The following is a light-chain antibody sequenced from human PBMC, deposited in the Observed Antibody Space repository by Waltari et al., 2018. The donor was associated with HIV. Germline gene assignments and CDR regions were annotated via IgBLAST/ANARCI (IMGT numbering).Light chain of an antibody. CDR2: GAS. CDR3: RQYCKWPLT. J-gene: IGKJ5*01. CDR1: ESVNSN. V-gene: IGKV3D-15*01. Sequence: EIVMIQSPGTLSVSPGDRATLPCRASESVNSNLAWYQQKPGQAPRRLIVGASTRATGIAARFSGSASGTEFALTIGRLQSEDFAVYCCRQYCKWPLTFGQGTRLEIK.